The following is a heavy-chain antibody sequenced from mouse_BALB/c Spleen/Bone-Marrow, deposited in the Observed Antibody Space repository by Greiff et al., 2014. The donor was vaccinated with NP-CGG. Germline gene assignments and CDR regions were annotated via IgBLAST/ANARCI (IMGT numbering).Heavy chain of an antibody. CDR2: IDPANGNT. CDR3: AIYYYGSSGFAY. V-gene: IGHV14-3*02. J-gene: IGHJ3*01. CDR1: GFNIKDTY. Sequence: VQLQQSGAELVKLGASVKLSCTASGFNIKDTYMHWVKQRPEQGLEWIGRIDPANGNTKYDPKFQGKATITADTSSNTAYLQLSSLTSEDTAVYYCAIYYYGSSGFAYWGQGTLVTVSA. D-gene: IGHD1-1*01.